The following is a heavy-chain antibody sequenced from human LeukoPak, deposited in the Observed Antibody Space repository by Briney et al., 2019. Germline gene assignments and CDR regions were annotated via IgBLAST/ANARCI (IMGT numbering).Heavy chain of an antibody. CDR1: GYSIRSNYL. D-gene: IGHD4-23*01. V-gene: IGHV4-38-2*01. Sequence: PSETLSLTCAVPGYSIRSNYLWGWVRQPPGKRLEWIATIYHSGNTYYNPSLRSRVTMSVDAFKNQFSLKVTSVTAADTAVYYCARVVPVGGNDYWGQGILVTVSS. CDR2: IYHSGNT. J-gene: IGHJ4*02. CDR3: ARVVPVGGNDY.